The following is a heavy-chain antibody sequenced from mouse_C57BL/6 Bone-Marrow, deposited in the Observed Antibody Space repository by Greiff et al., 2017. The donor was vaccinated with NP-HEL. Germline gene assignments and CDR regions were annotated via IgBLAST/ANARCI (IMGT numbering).Heavy chain of an antibody. D-gene: IGHD2-4*01. Sequence: QVQLQQPGAELVKPGASVKLSCKASGYTFTSYWMHWVKQRPGQGLEWIGMIHPNSGSTNYNEKFKSKATLTVDKSSSTAYMQLSSLTSEDSAVYYCASRIYYDYDEGDFDYWGQGTTLTVSS. CDR1: GYTFTSYW. CDR3: ASRIYYDYDEGDFDY. V-gene: IGHV1-64*01. J-gene: IGHJ2*01. CDR2: IHPNSGST.